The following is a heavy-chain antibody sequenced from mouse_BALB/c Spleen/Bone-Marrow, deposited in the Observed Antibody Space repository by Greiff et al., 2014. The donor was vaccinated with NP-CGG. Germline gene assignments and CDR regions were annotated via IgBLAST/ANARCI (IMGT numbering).Heavy chain of an antibody. V-gene: IGHV1S81*02. Sequence: VQGVESGAELVKPGASVTLSCKASGYTFTSYWMHWVKQRPGQGLEWIGEINPSNGRTNYNEKFKNKATLTVDKSSSTAYMQLSSLTSEDSAVYYCARRNGDYWGQGTTLTVSS. CDR2: INPSNGRT. J-gene: IGHJ2*01. CDR3: ARRNGDY. CDR1: GYTFTSYW.